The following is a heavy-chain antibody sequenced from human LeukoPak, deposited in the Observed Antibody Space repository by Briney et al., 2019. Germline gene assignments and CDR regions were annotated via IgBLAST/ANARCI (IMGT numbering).Heavy chain of an antibody. CDR3: ARGTIEGGEVSYY. Sequence: ASVKVSCKASGYTFTGYFIHWVRQAPGQGLEWMGWINPDSGGTNYAQKFQGRVTMTRDTSISTAYMELSRLRSDDSAVYYCARGTIEGGEVSYYWGQGTLVTVSS. CDR1: GYTFTGYF. J-gene: IGHJ4*02. CDR2: INPDSGGT. V-gene: IGHV1-2*02. D-gene: IGHD3-16*01.